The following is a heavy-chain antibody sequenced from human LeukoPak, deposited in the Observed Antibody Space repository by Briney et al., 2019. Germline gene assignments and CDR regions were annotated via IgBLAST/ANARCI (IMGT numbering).Heavy chain of an antibody. J-gene: IGHJ4*02. CDR3: AKGVTYYYDSSGYYFDY. CDR2: ISGSGGST. D-gene: IGHD3-22*01. Sequence: GGSLRLSCAASGFTFSSYAMSWVRQAPGKGLEWVSAISGSGGSTYYADSVEGRFTISRDNSKNTLYLQMNSLRAEDTAVYYCAKGVTYYYDSSGYYFDYWGQGTLVTVSS. CDR1: GFTFSSYA. V-gene: IGHV3-23*01.